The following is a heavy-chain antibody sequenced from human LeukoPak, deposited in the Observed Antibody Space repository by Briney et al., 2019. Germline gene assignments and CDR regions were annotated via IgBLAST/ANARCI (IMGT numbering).Heavy chain of an antibody. CDR2: INHSGST. J-gene: IGHJ2*01. CDR1: GGSFSGYY. Sequence: SETLSLTCAVYGGSFSGYYWSWIRQPPGKGLEWIGEINHSGSTNYNPSLKSRVTISVDTSKNQFSLKLSSVTAADTAVYYCARRITIFGVVINWYFDLWGRGTLVTVSS. D-gene: IGHD3-3*01. V-gene: IGHV4-34*01. CDR3: ARRITIFGVVINWYFDL.